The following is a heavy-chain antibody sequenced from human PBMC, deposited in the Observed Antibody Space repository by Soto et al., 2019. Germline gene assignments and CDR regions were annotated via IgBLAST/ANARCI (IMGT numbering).Heavy chain of an antibody. J-gene: IGHJ3*02. Sequence: KPSWTLSLSCAVSRGSVSSGSDYWSWIRQPPGKGLEWIGYIYYSGSTNYNPSLKSRVTISVDTSKNQFSLKLSSVTAADTAVYYCARGSGPNDAFDIWGQGTMVTVSS. D-gene: IGHD2-15*01. CDR2: IYYSGST. V-gene: IGHV4-61*01. CDR1: RGSVSSGSDY. CDR3: ARGSGPNDAFDI.